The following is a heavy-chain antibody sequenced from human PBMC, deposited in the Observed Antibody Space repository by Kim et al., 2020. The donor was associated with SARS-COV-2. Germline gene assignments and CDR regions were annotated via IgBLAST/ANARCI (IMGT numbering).Heavy chain of an antibody. Sequence: GGSLRLSCAASGFTFSSYSMNWVRQAPGKGLEWVSYISSSSSTIYYADSVKGRFTISRDNAKNSLYLQMDSLRAEDTAVYYCASVLIAWGYCSGGSCPIDYWGQGTLVTVSS. D-gene: IGHD2-15*01. CDR3: ASVLIAWGYCSGGSCPIDY. CDR2: ISSSSSTI. J-gene: IGHJ4*02. V-gene: IGHV3-48*04. CDR1: GFTFSSYS.